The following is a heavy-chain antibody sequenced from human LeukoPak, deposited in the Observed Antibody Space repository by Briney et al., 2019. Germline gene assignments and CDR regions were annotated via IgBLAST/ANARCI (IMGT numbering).Heavy chain of an antibody. V-gene: IGHV3-7*03. CDR3: ARVGCSGGSCFDY. J-gene: IGHJ4*02. D-gene: IGHD2-15*01. Sequence: PGGSLRLSCAASGFTSSSYWMGWVRQAPGKGLEWVANIKQDGSEKYYVDSVKGRFTISRDNAKNSLYLQMNSLRAEDTAVYYCARVGCSGGSCFDYWGQGTLVTVSS. CDR2: IKQDGSEK. CDR1: GFTSSSYW.